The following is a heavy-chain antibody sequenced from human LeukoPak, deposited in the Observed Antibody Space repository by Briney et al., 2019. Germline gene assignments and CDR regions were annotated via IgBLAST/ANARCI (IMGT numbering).Heavy chain of an antibody. Sequence: GGSLRLSCAASGFTFSSYARSWVRQAQGKGLEWVSAISGSGGSTYYADSVKGRFTISRDNSKNTLYLQMNRLRAKDTAVYYCAKGLRFLDLDYWGQVTLVTVSS. V-gene: IGHV3-23*01. CDR3: AKGLRFLDLDY. CDR2: ISGSGGST. J-gene: IGHJ4*02. D-gene: IGHD3-3*01. CDR1: GFTFSSYA.